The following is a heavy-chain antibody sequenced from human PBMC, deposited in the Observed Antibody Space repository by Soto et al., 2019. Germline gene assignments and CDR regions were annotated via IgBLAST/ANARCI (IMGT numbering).Heavy chain of an antibody. D-gene: IGHD5-12*01. CDR3: ARRDGYYFDY. CDR2: ISATGGST. J-gene: IGHJ4*02. CDR1: GFTFSSYA. Sequence: WGSLRLSCVVSGFTFSSYAMTWVRQAPGKGLEWVSGISATGGSTNYADSVKGRFTVSRDNSKNTLFLQVNSLRAEDTAVYYCARRDGYYFDYWGQGSLVTVSS. V-gene: IGHV3-23*01.